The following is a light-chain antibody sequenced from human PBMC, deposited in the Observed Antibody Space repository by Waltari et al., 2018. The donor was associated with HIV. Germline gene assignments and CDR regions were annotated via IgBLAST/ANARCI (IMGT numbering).Light chain of an antibody. CDR3: QSYDSSLSGWV. CDR1: SYNIGAGYD. J-gene: IGLJ3*02. CDR2: GNS. V-gene: IGLV1-40*01. Sequence: QSVLTQPPSVSGAPGQRVTISCTGSSYNIGAGYDVHWYQRLPGTAPKLLIYGNSNRPSGVPDRFSGSKAGTSASLAITGLQAEDEADYYCQSYDSSLSGWVFGGGTKLTVL.